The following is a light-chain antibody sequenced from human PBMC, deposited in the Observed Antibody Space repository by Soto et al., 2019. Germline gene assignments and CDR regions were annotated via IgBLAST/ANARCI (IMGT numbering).Light chain of an antibody. CDR1: QSISSW. CDR2: KAS. CDR3: QQYGTYPWT. J-gene: IGKJ1*01. V-gene: IGKV1-5*03. Sequence: DIQMTQSPSILSASVGDRVTITCRASQSISSWLAWYQQKPGKAPNLLIHKASHLESGVPSRFSGSGSGTEFTLTISSLRPDDFATYYCQQYGTYPWTFGQGTKVDIK.